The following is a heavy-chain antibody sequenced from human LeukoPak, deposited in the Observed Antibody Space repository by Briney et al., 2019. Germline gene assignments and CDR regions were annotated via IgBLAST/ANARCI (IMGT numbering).Heavy chain of an antibody. CDR2: MNPNSGNT. J-gene: IGHJ4*02. Sequence: ASVKVSCKASGYTFTSYGISWVRQATGQGLEWMGWMNPNSGNTGYAQKFQGRVTMTRNTSISTAYMELSSLRSEDTAVYYSARGDTYYYGSGSYYRDVDYWGQGTLVTVSS. D-gene: IGHD3-10*01. CDR3: ARGDTYYYGSGSYYRDVDY. V-gene: IGHV1-8*02. CDR1: GYTFTSYG.